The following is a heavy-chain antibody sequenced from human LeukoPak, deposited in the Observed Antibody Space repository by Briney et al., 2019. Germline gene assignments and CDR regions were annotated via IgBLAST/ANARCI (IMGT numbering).Heavy chain of an antibody. Sequence: SETLSLTCTVSGGSISTYYWSWIRQPPGKGLEWIGHIYYSGSTYYNPSLKSRVTISVDTSKNQFSLKLSSVTAADTAVYYFARLRTWALSLYGFDIWGQGTMAPVSS. V-gene: IGHV4-59*01. CDR2: IYYSGST. D-gene: IGHD3-16*01. CDR3: ARLRTWALSLYGFDI. CDR1: GGSISTYY. J-gene: IGHJ3*02.